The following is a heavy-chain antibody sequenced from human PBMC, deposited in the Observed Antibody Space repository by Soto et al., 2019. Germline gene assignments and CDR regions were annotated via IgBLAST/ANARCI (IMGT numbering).Heavy chain of an antibody. Sequence: EVQLLESGGGLVQPGGSLRLSCSASGFTFSSYAMSWVRQAPGKGLEWVSSISGSGGRTYYADSVKGRFTISRDNSKNTLYLQMNSLRAEDTAVYYCAKDQTGYYDSSGYYWGQGTLVTVSS. CDR2: ISGSGGRT. CDR1: GFTFSSYA. J-gene: IGHJ4*02. CDR3: AKDQTGYYDSSGYY. D-gene: IGHD3-22*01. V-gene: IGHV3-23*01.